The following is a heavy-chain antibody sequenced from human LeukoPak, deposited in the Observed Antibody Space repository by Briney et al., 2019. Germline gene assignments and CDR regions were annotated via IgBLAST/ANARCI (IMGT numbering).Heavy chain of an antibody. D-gene: IGHD2-15*01. CDR2: INHSGST. CDR1: GGSFSGYY. CDR3: ARVRCGGSCHFDY. J-gene: IGHJ4*02. Sequence: SETLSLTCAVYGGSFSGYYWSWIRQPPGKGLEWIGEINHSGSTNYNPSLKSRATISVDTSKNQFSLKLSSVTAADTAVYYCARVRCGGSCHFDYWGQGTLVTVSS. V-gene: IGHV4-34*01.